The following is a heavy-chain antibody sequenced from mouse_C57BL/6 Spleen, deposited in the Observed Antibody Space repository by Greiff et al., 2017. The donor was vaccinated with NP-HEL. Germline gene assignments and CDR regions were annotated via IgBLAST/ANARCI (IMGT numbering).Heavy chain of an antibody. CDR1: GFTFSDYG. V-gene: IGHV5-15*01. CDR2: ISNLAYSI. CDR3: ARQLRLQAMDY. D-gene: IGHD3-2*02. Sequence: EVKLMESGGGLVQPGGSLKLSCAASGFTFSDYGMAWVRQAPRKGPEWVAFISNLAYSIYYADTVTGRFTISRENAKNTLYLEMSSLRSEDTAMYYCARQLRLQAMDYWGQGTSVTVSS. J-gene: IGHJ4*01.